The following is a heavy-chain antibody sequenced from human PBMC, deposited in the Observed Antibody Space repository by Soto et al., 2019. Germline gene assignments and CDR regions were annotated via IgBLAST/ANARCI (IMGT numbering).Heavy chain of an antibody. Sequence: VQLVQSGAEVRKPGSSVKVSCKASGGDFKNFIIAWVRQAPGHGLEWMEGVIPIFGTPNFGEKFQDRVTTTTDEATSTTYMDLRSLRSEDTAVYYCARVGSCLSSSCLYYGMDVWGQGTTVIVSS. CDR1: GGDFKNFI. CDR3: ARVGSCLSSSCLYYGMDV. V-gene: IGHV1-69*01. D-gene: IGHD2-2*01. J-gene: IGHJ6*02. CDR2: VIPIFGTP.